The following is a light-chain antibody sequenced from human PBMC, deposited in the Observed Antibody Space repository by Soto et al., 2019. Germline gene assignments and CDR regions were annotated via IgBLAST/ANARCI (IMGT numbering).Light chain of an antibody. Sequence: EIVMTQSPATLSVSPGERATLSCRAIQIVSSNLAWYQQKPGQAPRLLIYGASTRATGIPARFSGSGSGTEFTFTISSLQSEDFAVYYCQQYNNWPRTFGQGTKVDIK. V-gene: IGKV3-15*01. CDR2: GAS. J-gene: IGKJ1*01. CDR3: QQYNNWPRT. CDR1: QIVSSN.